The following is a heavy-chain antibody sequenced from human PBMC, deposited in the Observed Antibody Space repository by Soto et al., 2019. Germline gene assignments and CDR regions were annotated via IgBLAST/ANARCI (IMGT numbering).Heavy chain of an antibody. CDR1: GYTFTSYA. J-gene: IGHJ6*02. CDR2: INAGNGNT. V-gene: IGHV1-3*01. CDR3: ARSDAYYDFWSGYQNYYGMDD. Sequence: XSVKVSCKASGYTFTSYAMHWVRQAPGQSLEWVGWINAGNGNTKYSQKFQGRVTITRDTSASTAYMELSSLRSEDTAVYYCARSDAYYDFWSGYQNYYGMDDWGQGTTFTVSS. D-gene: IGHD3-3*01.